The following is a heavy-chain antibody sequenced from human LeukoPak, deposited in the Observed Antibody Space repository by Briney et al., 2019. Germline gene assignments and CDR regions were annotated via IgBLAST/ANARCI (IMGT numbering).Heavy chain of an antibody. V-gene: IGHV3-23*01. Sequence: GGSLRLSCAASGFTFSSYAMSWVRQAPGKGLEWVSAISGSGGSTYYADSVKGRFTISRDNSKNTLYLQMNSLRAEDTAVYYCARVQDGVILGMDVWGQGTTVTVSS. CDR3: ARVQDGVILGMDV. J-gene: IGHJ6*02. D-gene: IGHD5-24*01. CDR1: GFTFSSYA. CDR2: ISGSGGST.